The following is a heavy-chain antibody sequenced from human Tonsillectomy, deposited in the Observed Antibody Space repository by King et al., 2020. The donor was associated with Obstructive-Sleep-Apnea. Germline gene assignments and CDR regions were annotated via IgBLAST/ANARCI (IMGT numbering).Heavy chain of an antibody. CDR3: ARTPGDYYGMDV. CDR2: IYYSGST. D-gene: IGHD3-10*01. CDR1: GGSISSYY. Sequence: LPLQESGPGLVKPSETLSLTCTVSGGSISSYYWSWIRQPPGKGLEWIGYIYYSGSTNYNPSLKSRVTISVDTSKNQFSLKLSSVTAADTAVYYCARTPGDYYGMDVWGQGTTVTVSS. V-gene: IGHV4-59*01. J-gene: IGHJ6*02.